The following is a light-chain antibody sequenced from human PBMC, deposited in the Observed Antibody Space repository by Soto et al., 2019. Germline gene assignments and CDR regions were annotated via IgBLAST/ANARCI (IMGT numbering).Light chain of an antibody. CDR1: QSVGSNY. CDR2: GAS. J-gene: IGKJ1*01. CDR3: HQYGSSPST. Sequence: EIVLTQSPGTLSLSPGERAALSCRASQSVGSNYLAWYQQKPGQAPRLLIYGASNRATGISDRFSGSGSGTDFTLTISRLEPEDFAVYYCHQYGSSPSTFDQGTKVEIK. V-gene: IGKV3-20*01.